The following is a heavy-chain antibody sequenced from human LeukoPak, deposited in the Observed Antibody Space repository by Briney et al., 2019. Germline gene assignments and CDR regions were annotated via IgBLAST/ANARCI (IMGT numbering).Heavy chain of an antibody. J-gene: IGHJ4*02. CDR3: ARGLEYSWYSTGALAAF. D-gene: IGHD6-13*01. CDR2: MNPNSGNT. V-gene: IGHV1-8*02. Sequence: ASVKVSCKASGYTFTGYYMHWVRQAPGQGLEWMGWMNPNSGNTVHAQKFQGRIAMTRNISMTTAHLEIGSLRSDDTAVYFCARGLEYSWYSTGALAAFWGQGTLVTVSS. CDR1: GYTFTGYY.